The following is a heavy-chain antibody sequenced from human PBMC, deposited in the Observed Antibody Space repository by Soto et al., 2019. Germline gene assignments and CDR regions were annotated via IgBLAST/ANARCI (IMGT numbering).Heavy chain of an antibody. Sequence: EVQLLESGGGLVQPGGSLRLSCAASGCTFSSYSMNWVGQAPGKGLEWVSYISSSSSTIYYADSVKGRFTISRDNAKNSLYLPVNSLRDEYTAVYYWARDSAPFQGLAQRGCFDYWGSGTLVTVSS. V-gene: IGHV3-48*02. CDR1: GCTFSSYS. CDR3: ARDSAPFQGLAQRGCFDY. CDR2: ISSSSSTI. D-gene: IGHD1-1*01. J-gene: IGHJ4*01.